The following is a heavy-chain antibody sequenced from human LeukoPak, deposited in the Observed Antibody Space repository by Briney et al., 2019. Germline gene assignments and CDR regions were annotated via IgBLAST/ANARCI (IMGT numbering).Heavy chain of an antibody. V-gene: IGHV3-23*01. Sequence: PGGSLRHSCTASGLTFSNYATTWVRQSPGKGLEWVSSITGSGRGTYYADSVKGRFSVSRDNSQNTVFLHMNSLRADDTALYYCSKDPNGDYVGAFDMWGPGTMVTVSS. CDR1: GLTFSNYA. CDR2: ITGSGRGT. J-gene: IGHJ3*02. D-gene: IGHD4-17*01. CDR3: SKDPNGDYVGAFDM.